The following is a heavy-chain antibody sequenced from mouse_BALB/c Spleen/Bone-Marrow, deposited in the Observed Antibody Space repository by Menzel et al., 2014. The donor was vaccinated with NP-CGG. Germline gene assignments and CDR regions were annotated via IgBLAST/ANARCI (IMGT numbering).Heavy chain of an antibody. J-gene: IGHJ2*01. CDR1: GFTFSGYG. D-gene: IGHD3-3*01. Sequence: EVMLVESGGGLVQPGGSLELSCAASGFTFSGYGMSWVRQTPDKGLELVATISGSGSSTYYPDSVKGRFTISRDNARNTLYLQMSSLKSEDTAMYYCARGRDWFDYWGQGTTLTVSS. CDR2: ISGSGSST. CDR3: ARGRDWFDY. V-gene: IGHV5-6-3*01.